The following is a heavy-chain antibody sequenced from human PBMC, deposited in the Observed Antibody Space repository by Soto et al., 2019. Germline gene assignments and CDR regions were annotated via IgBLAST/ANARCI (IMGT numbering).Heavy chain of an antibody. CDR2: ISADGRDL. D-gene: IGHD2-15*01. J-gene: IGHJ4*02. V-gene: IGHV3-30*18. CDR3: AKSVPDPACRGGGCHRTFDY. Sequence: LRLSCTASGFTLGAYVMHWVRQAQGKGPEWVAAISADGRDLFYAASVEGRFTISRDNSKNTLFLQMNSLTSEDTSVYSCAKSVPDPACRGGGCHRTFDYWGQGTLVTVSS. CDR1: GFTLGAYV.